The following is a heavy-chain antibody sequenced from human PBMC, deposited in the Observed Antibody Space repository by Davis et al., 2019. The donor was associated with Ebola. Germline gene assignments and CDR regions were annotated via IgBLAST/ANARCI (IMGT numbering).Heavy chain of an antibody. Sequence: PSETLSLTCSVSGGSISRISYYWGWVRQPPGKGLEWIGSIYYSGRTYYNPSLKSRITISVDTSKNQFSLKVISVTAADTAVYHCVAIGYCSGGFCDRGIWRFDPWGQGTLVTVSS. D-gene: IGHD2-15*01. J-gene: IGHJ5*02. CDR2: IYYSGRT. V-gene: IGHV4-39*07. CDR1: GGSISRISYY. CDR3: VAIGYCSGGFCDRGIWRFDP.